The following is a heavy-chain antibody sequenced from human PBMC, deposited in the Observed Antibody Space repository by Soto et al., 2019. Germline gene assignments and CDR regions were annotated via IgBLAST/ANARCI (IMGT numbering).Heavy chain of an antibody. CDR3: ARDRDHTYDY. CDR1: GGTFSSFA. Sequence: ASVKVSCKASGGTFSSFAISWVRQAPGQGLEWMGGIIPIFGTTNYAQKFQGRVTITADESTSTAYMEVTTLGSEDTAVYYCARDRDHTYDYWGQGTLVTVSS. V-gene: IGHV1-69*13. J-gene: IGHJ4*02. CDR2: IIPIFGTT.